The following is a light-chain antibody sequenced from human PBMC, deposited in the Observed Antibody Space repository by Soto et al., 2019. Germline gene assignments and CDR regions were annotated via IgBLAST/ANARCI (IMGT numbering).Light chain of an antibody. Sequence: QSALTQPASVSGSPGQSITISCTGTSSDVGSYNFVSWYQQHPGKAPKLMIYEATKRPSGVSNRFSGSKSGNTASLTISGLQAEDESDYYCCSYAGSSSLVLFGGGTQLTVL. CDR2: EAT. J-gene: IGLJ7*01. V-gene: IGLV2-23*01. CDR3: CSYAGSSSLVL. CDR1: SSDVGSYNF.